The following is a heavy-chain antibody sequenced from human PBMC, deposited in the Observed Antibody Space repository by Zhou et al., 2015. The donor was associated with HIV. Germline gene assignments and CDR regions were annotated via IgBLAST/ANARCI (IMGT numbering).Heavy chain of an antibody. D-gene: IGHD3-9*01. CDR2: IIPIFGTA. Sequence: QVQLVQSGAEVKKPGSSVKVSCKASGGTFSSYAISWVRQAPGQGLEWMGGIIPIFGTANYAQKFQGRVTITADKSTSTAYMELSSLRSEDTAVYYCASSCLNYDILTGEDHRGDYWGQGTLVTVSS. CDR1: GGTFSSYA. J-gene: IGHJ4*02. CDR3: ASSCLNYDILTGEDHRGDY. V-gene: IGHV1-69*06.